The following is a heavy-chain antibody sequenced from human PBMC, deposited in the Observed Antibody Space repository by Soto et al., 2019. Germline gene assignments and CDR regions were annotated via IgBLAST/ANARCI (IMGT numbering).Heavy chain of an antibody. V-gene: IGHV3-21*01. Sequence: EVQLVESGGGLVKPGGSLRLSCAASGFTFSSYSMNWVRQAPGKGLEWVSSISSSSSYIYYADSVKGRFTISRDNAKNSLYLQMNSLSAEDTAVYYCAMITIGGVIAGDAFDIWGQGTMVTVSS. CDR2: ISSSSSYI. J-gene: IGHJ3*02. D-gene: IGHD3-16*02. CDR3: AMITIGGVIAGDAFDI. CDR1: GFTFSSYS.